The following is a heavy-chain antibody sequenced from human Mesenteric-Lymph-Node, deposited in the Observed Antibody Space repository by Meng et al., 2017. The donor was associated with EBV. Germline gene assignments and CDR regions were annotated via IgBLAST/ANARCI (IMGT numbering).Heavy chain of an antibody. V-gene: IGHV4-34*01. CDR1: GGSFSGYY. Sequence: QVSDPGGGAGLVKASVTLSRSCVGYGGSFSGYYWSWNRPPPGKGLEWIGDINHSGDDSYNPSLKSRVIISVDTAKNQFSLKLNSLTAADTAVYYCAKGRIVARSPWLDSWGQGILVTVSS. D-gene: IGHD6-6*01. CDR3: AKGRIVARSPWLDS. J-gene: IGHJ5*01. CDR2: INHSGDD.